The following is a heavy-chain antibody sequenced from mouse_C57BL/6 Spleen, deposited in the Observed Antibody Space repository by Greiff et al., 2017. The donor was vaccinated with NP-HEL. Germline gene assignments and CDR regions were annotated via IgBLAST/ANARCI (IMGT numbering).Heavy chain of an antibody. D-gene: IGHD1-1*01. CDR2: ISSGSSTI. CDR1: GFTFSDYG. CDR3: ARITTVVAGNYFDY. Sequence: EVQLQESGGGLVKPGGSLKLSCAASGFTFSDYGMHWVRQAPEKGLEWVAYISSGSSTIYYADTVKGRFTISRDNAKNTLFLQMTSLRSEDTAMYYCARITTVVAGNYFDYWGQGTTLTVSS. J-gene: IGHJ2*01. V-gene: IGHV5-17*01.